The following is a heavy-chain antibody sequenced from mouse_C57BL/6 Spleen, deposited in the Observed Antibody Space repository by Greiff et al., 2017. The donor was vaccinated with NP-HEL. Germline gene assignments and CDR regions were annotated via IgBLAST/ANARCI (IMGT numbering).Heavy chain of an antibody. J-gene: IGHJ3*01. CDR2: INPYNGGT. Sequence: VQLQQSGPVLVKPGASVKMSCKASGYTFTDYYMNRVKQSHGKSLEWIGVINPYNGGTSSNQKFKGKATLTVDKSSSTAYMALNSLTSEDAAVYYCARQTAQATSWFAYWGQGTLVTVSA. V-gene: IGHV1-19*01. CDR3: ARQTAQATSWFAY. CDR1: GYTFTDYY. D-gene: IGHD3-2*02.